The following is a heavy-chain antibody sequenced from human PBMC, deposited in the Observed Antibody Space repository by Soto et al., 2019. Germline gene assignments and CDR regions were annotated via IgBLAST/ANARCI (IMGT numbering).Heavy chain of an antibody. Sequence: QVQLVQSGAEVQKPGASVKVSCKSSGYTVTSYDINWVRQATGQGLEWMGWMNPNSGNTGYAQKCQGRVSMTRNTSISPAYMELSSLRSADTALDYCARSLYGDNVAFWGQGTLVTVSS. D-gene: IGHD4-17*01. J-gene: IGHJ4*02. V-gene: IGHV1-8*01. CDR1: GYTVTSYD. CDR3: ARSLYGDNVAF. CDR2: MNPNSGNT.